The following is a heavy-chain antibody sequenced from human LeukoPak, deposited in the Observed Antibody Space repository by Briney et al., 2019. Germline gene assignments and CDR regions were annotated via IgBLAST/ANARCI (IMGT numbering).Heavy chain of an antibody. D-gene: IGHD4-17*01. CDR1: GFSFSTYS. V-gene: IGHV3-21*01. CDR2: ISGLSNYI. CDR3: ARDQGLTVPAGDALDI. Sequence: PGGSLRLSCAASGFSFSTYSMNWVRQAPGKGLEWVSSISGLSNYILYADSVKGRFSISRDNSKNTLYLQMNSLRPEDTALYSCARDQGLTVPAGDALDIWGQGTMVTVSS. J-gene: IGHJ3*02.